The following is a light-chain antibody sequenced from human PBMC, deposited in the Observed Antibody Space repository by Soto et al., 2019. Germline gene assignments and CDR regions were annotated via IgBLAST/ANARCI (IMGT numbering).Light chain of an antibody. Sequence: EIVLTQSPATLYLSPGETATLSCRASQSVSSYLAWYQQRPGQPPRLLIYATSYRATGIPARFSGSGSGTDFTLTINSLEPEDFAVYFCQQRTSWPTFGPGTKVDIK. CDR1: QSVSSY. CDR3: QQRTSWPT. V-gene: IGKV3-11*01. CDR2: ATS. J-gene: IGKJ3*01.